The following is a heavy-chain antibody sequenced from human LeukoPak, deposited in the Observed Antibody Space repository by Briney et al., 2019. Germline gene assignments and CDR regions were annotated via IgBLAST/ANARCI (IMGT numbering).Heavy chain of an antibody. CDR3: ARPASWNYDYYYYMDV. CDR2: IYYSGST. CDR1: GFTFSDFY. V-gene: IGHV4-39*01. J-gene: IGHJ6*03. Sequence: GSLRLSCAASGFTFSDFYMSWIRQPPGKGLEWIGSIYYSGSTYYNPSLKSRVTISVDTSKNQFSLKLSSVTAADTAVYYCARPASWNYDYYYYMDVWGKGTTVTVSS. D-gene: IGHD1-1*01.